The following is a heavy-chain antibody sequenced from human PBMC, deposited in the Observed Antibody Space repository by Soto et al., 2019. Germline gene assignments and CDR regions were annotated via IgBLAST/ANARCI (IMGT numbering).Heavy chain of an antibody. D-gene: IGHD3-22*01. CDR1: GFNFRSYA. V-gene: IGHV3-23*01. CDR2: IRASGDTT. Sequence: EVQLLESGGGLVQPGGSLRLSCAASGFNFRSYAMTWVRQAPGKGLEWVSTIRASGDTTFYADSVKGRITISRDNSKNTVYLQMNTLAADDTAVYFCAKGGYTYYYDYWGQGILVTVSS. J-gene: IGHJ4*02. CDR3: AKGGYTYYYDY.